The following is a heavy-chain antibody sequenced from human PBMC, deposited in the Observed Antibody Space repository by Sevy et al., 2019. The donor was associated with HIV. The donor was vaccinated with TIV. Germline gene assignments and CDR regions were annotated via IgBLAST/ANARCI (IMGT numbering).Heavy chain of an antibody. CDR2: ITSSGSSI. CDR1: GFTFSNYE. D-gene: IGHD3-22*01. V-gene: IGHV3-48*03. Sequence: GGSLRLSCAASGFTFSNYEMNWVRQAPGKGLEWVSHITSSGSSIYYADSVKGRFTISRDNAKNSLYLQMNSLRVEDTAVYYCARNGGAYDTGFDPWGQGTLDTVSS. J-gene: IGHJ5*02. CDR3: ARNGGAYDTGFDP.